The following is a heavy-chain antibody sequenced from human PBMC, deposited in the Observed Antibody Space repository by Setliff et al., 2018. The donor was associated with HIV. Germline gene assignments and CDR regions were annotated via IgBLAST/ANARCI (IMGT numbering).Heavy chain of an antibody. D-gene: IGHD3-22*01. V-gene: IGHV1-69*13. Sequence: ASVKVSCKASGGTFSSYPISWVRQAPGQGLEWMGGLIPIFGTTHYAQKFQGRVTVTADESTSTAYMQLSSRRSVDTAVYYCARGRNYDSSGYGDYYYYMDVWGKGTTVTVSS. J-gene: IGHJ6*03. CDR3: ARGRNYDSSGYGDYYYYMDV. CDR2: LIPIFGTT. CDR1: GGTFSSYP.